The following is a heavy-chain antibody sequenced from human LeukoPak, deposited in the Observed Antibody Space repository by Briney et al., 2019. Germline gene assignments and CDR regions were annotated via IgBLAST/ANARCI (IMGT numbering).Heavy chain of an antibody. CDR2: ISNDGSNK. V-gene: IGHV3-30*04. CDR3: AKETGRWELE. CDR1: GFTFSSYA. J-gene: IGHJ4*02. D-gene: IGHD1-26*01. Sequence: PGGSLRLSCSASGFTFSSYAMHWVRQAPGKGLEWVAVISNDGSNKYYADSVKGRFTISRDNSKNTLYLQMNSLRAEDTAVYYCAKETGRWELEWGQGTLVTVSS.